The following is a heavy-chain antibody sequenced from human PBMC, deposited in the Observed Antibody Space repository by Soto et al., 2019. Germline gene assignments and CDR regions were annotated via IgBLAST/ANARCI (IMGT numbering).Heavy chain of an antibody. J-gene: IGHJ6*02. CDR3: ARGGNEGTKRDYFFYGMYV. D-gene: IGHD3-10*01. V-gene: IGHV1-18*01. CDR2: ISAYNGNT. CDR1: GDTFTSYG. Sequence: GASVKVSCTASGDTFTSYGISWVRQAPGQGLEWMGWISAYNGNTNYAQKLQGRVTMTTDTSTSTAYMELRSLRSDDTAGYYCARGGNEGTKRDYFFYGMYVWGQGTTVTVSS.